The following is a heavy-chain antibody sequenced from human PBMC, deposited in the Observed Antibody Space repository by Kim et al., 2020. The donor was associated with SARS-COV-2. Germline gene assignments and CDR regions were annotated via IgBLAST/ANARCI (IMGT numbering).Heavy chain of an antibody. D-gene: IGHD1-1*01. CDR2: IIPIFGTA. CDR1: GGTFSSYA. J-gene: IGHJ6*02. CDR3: ARDPLTGTRPVLYYYGMDV. Sequence: SVKVSCKASGGTFSSYAISWVRQAPGQGLEWMGGIIPIFGTANYAQKFQGRVTITADESTSTAYMELSSLRSEDTAVYYCARDPLTGTRPVLYYYGMDVWGQGTTVTVSS. V-gene: IGHV1-69*13.